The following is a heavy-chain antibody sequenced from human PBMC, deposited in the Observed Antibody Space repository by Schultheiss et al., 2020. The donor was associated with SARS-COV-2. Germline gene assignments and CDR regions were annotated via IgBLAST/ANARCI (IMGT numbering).Heavy chain of an antibody. CDR3: ARGFPDDIVVVPAAPRGY. V-gene: IGHV1-18*01. CDR1: GYTFTSYG. D-gene: IGHD2-2*01. J-gene: IGHJ4*02. Sequence: ASVKVSCKASGYTFTSYGISWVRQAPGQGLEWMGWISAYNGNTNYAQKLQGRVTMTRDTSISTAYMELSRLRSDDTAVYYCARGFPDDIVVVPAAPRGYWGQGTLVTVSS. CDR2: ISAYNGNT.